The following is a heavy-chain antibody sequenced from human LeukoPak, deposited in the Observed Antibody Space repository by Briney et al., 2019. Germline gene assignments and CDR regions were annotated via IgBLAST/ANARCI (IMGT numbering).Heavy chain of an antibody. V-gene: IGHV3-23*01. CDR3: AKDGGEYSYGFYYFDY. CDR1: GFTFSSYA. D-gene: IGHD5-18*01. Sequence: GGSLRLSCAASGFTFSSYAMSWVRQAPGKGLEWVSAISGSGGSTCYADSVKGRFTISRDNSKNTLYLQMNSLRAEDTAVYYCAKDGGEYSYGFYYFDYWGQGTLVTVSS. J-gene: IGHJ4*02. CDR2: ISGSGGST.